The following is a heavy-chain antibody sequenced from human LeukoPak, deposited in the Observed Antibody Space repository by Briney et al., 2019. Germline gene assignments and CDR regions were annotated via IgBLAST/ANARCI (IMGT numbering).Heavy chain of an antibody. CDR3: AREVWEEIVGTPHFDY. J-gene: IGHJ4*02. CDR1: GFTFSSYS. CDR2: ISSSSSTI. V-gene: IGHV3-48*04. Sequence: GGSLRLSCAASGFTFSSYSMNWVRQAPGKGLEWVSYISSSSSTIYYADSVKGRFTISRDNAKNSLYLQMNSLRAEDTAVYYCAREVWEEIVGTPHFDYWGQGTLVTVSS. D-gene: IGHD5-12*01.